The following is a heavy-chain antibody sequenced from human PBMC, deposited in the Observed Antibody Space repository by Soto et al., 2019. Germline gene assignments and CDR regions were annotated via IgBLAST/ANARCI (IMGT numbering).Heavy chain of an antibody. J-gene: IGHJ4*02. V-gene: IGHV1-3*05. CDR2: INAGNGNT. CDR3: ARARGYSYGLPFY. D-gene: IGHD5-18*01. CDR1: GYTFTSYA. Sequence: QVQLVQSGAEEKKPGASVKVSCKASGYTFTSYAMHWVRQAPGQRLEWMGWINAGNGNTKYSQKFQGRVTITRDTSASTAYMELSSLRSEDTAVYYCARARGYSYGLPFYWGQGTLVTVSS.